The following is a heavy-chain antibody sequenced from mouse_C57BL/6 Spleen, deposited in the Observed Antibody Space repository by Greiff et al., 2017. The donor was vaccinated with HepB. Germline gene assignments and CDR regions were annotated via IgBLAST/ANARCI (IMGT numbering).Heavy chain of an antibody. CDR2: INPGSGGT. V-gene: IGHV1-54*01. Sequence: VQLQQSGAELVRPGTSVKVSCKASGYAFTNYLIEWVKQRPGQGLEWIGVINPGSGGTKYNEKFKSKATLTVDKHSSTAYMQLSSLTSEDSAVYYCARDGYPYYFDYWGQGTTLTVSS. CDR1: GYAFTNYL. D-gene: IGHD2-3*01. J-gene: IGHJ2*01. CDR3: ARDGYPYYFDY.